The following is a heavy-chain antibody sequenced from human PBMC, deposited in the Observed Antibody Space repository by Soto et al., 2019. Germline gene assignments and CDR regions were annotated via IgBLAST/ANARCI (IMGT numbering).Heavy chain of an antibody. CDR2: ISYDGSNK. Sequence: QVQLVESVGGVVQPGRSLRLSCAASGFTFSSYAMHWVRQAPGKGLEWVAVISYDGSNKYYADSVKGRFTISRDNSKNTLYLQMNSLRAEDTAVYYCARDGYYGSGSLNWFDPWGQGTLVTVSS. V-gene: IGHV3-30-3*01. CDR1: GFTFSSYA. D-gene: IGHD3-10*01. CDR3: ARDGYYGSGSLNWFDP. J-gene: IGHJ5*02.